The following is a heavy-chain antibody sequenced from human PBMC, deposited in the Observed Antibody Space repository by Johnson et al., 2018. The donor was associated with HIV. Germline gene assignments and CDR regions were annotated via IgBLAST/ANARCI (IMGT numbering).Heavy chain of an antibody. D-gene: IGHD3-22*01. CDR2: IRYDESDK. CDR1: GFTFSTYG. V-gene: IGHV3-33*01. Sequence: VQLVESGGGVVQPGKSLRLSCAASGFTFSTYGMHWVRQAPGKGLEWVAFIRYDESDKYYADSVKGRFTMSRDNSKNTVYLQMNSLRAGDTAVYYCARGSSYYYDSSGYAFDIWGQGTMVTVSS. J-gene: IGHJ3*02. CDR3: ARGSSYYYDSSGYAFDI.